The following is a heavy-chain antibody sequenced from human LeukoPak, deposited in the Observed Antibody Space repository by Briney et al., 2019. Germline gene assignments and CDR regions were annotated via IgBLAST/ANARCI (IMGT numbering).Heavy chain of an antibody. D-gene: IGHD3-10*01. Sequence: GGSLRLSCAASGFTFSSYAMSWVRQAPGKGLEWVSAISGSGGSTYYADSVKGRFTISRDNSKNTLYLQMNSLRAEDAAVYYCAKDTLHGSGLNWFDPWGQGTLVTVSS. CDR2: ISGSGGST. J-gene: IGHJ5*02. V-gene: IGHV3-23*01. CDR1: GFTFSSYA. CDR3: AKDTLHGSGLNWFDP.